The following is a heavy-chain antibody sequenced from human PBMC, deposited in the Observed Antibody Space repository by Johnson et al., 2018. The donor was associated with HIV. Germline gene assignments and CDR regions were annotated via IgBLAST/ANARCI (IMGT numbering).Heavy chain of an antibody. D-gene: IGHD3-3*01. CDR1: GFSFDDYA. CDR3: ARGGSHITIFGVDINMGAFDI. CDR2: INWNGGST. J-gene: IGHJ3*02. Sequence: VQLVESGGGVVRPGGSLRLSCAASGFSFDDYAMSWVRQAPGKGLEWVSGINWNGGSTGYADSVKGRFTISREDAKNSLYLQMNSLRAGDTAVYYCARGGSHITIFGVDINMGAFDIWGQGTLVTVSS. V-gene: IGHV3-20*04.